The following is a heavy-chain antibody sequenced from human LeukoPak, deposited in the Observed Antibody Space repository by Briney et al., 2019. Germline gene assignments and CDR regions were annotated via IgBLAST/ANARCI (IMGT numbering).Heavy chain of an antibody. CDR3: ARDRGICSSTSCRPTYGMDV. Sequence: ASVKVSCKASGYTFTGYYTHWVRQAPGQGLEWMGWINPNSGGTNYAQKFQGRVTMTRDTSISTAYMELSRLRSDDTAVYYCARDRGICSSTSCRPTYGMDVWGQGTTVIVSS. CDR1: GYTFTGYY. D-gene: IGHD2-2*01. V-gene: IGHV1-2*02. CDR2: INPNSGGT. J-gene: IGHJ6*02.